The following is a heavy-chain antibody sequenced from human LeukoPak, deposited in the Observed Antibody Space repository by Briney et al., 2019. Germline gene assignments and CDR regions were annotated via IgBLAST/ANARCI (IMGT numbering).Heavy chain of an antibody. Sequence: SVKVSCKASGFTFTSSAMQWVRQARGQRLEWIGWIVVGSGNTNYAQKFQERVTITRDMSTSTAYMELSSLRSEDTAVYYCAAGPDYYDSSLDAFDIWGQGTMVTVSS. CDR1: GFTFTSSA. J-gene: IGHJ3*02. CDR2: IVVGSGNT. V-gene: IGHV1-58*02. CDR3: AAGPDYYDSSLDAFDI. D-gene: IGHD3-22*01.